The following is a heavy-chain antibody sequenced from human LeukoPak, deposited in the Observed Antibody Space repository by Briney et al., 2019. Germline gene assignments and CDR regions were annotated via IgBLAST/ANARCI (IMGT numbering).Heavy chain of an antibody. CDR2: INHSGST. J-gene: IGHJ6*02. V-gene: IGHV4-34*01. CDR3: ARGLRLRTISPHYYGMDV. D-gene: IGHD3-3*01. Sequence: PSETLSLNCAVYGGSFSGYYWSWIRQPPGKGLEWIGEINHSGSTNYNPSLKSRVTISVDTSKNQFSLKLSSVTAADTAVYYCARGLRLRTISPHYYGMDVWGQGTTVTVSS. CDR1: GGSFSGYY.